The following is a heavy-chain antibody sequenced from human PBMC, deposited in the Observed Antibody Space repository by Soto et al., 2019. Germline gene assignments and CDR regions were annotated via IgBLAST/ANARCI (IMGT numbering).Heavy chain of an antibody. V-gene: IGHV3-48*02. CDR3: ARDHSSSWYLYYYHGMDV. D-gene: IGHD6-13*01. Sequence: EVQLVESGGGLVQPGGSLRLSCAASGFTFSSYSMNWVRQAPGKGLEWVSYISSSSSTIYYADSVKGRFTISRDNAKNSLYLHMNSLRDEDTAVYYCARDHSSSWYLYYYHGMDVWGQGTTVTVSS. CDR1: GFTFSSYS. J-gene: IGHJ6*02. CDR2: ISSSSSTI.